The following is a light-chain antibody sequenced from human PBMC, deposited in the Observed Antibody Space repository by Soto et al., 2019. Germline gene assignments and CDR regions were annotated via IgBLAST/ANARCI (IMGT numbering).Light chain of an antibody. Sequence: IVLTQSPAILALSPGDRATLSCRASQSIRYNYLAWYQQKPGQAPRLLIYGASSRATGIPDRFGGSGSGTDFTLTISRLEPEDFAVYYCQQYGSSPPFTFGQGTKVDI. CDR1: QSIRYNY. V-gene: IGKV3-20*01. J-gene: IGKJ1*01. CDR2: GAS. CDR3: QQYGSSPPFT.